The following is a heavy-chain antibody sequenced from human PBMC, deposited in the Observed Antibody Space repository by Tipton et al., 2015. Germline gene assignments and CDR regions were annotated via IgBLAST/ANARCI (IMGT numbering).Heavy chain of an antibody. D-gene: IGHD3-22*01. CDR3: ARVGPVVVTYVDY. Sequence: QVQLVQSGAEVKKPGASVKVSCKASGYTFTSNGISWVRQAPGQGLEWLGWVSDYNGNTNYAQKFQGRVTMTTDTSTSTVYMELRSLRSDDTAVYYCARVGPVVVTYVDYWGQGTQVTVSS. CDR2: VSDYNGNT. V-gene: IGHV1-18*01. CDR1: GYTFTSNG. J-gene: IGHJ4*02.